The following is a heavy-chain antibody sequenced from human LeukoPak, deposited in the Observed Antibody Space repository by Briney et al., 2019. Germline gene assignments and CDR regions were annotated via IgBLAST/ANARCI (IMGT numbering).Heavy chain of an antibody. CDR2: ISGSGGST. D-gene: IGHD1-26*01. V-gene: IGHV3-23*01. CDR1: GFTFSSYA. Sequence: GGSLRLSCAASGFTFSSYAMSWVREAPGKGLEWVSAISGSGGSTYYADSVKGRFTISRDNSKNTLYLQMNSLRAEDTAVYYCAKDRRGGTGSPYYFDYWGQGTLVTVSS. J-gene: IGHJ4*02. CDR3: AKDRRGGTGSPYYFDY.